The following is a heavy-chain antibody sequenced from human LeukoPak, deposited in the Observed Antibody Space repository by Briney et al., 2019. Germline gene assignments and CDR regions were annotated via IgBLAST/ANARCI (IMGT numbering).Heavy chain of an antibody. CDR3: ARVTYCSSTSCYSYFDY. V-gene: IGHV4-30-2*01. CDR1: GGSISSGGYS. D-gene: IGHD2-2*02. CDR2: IYHSGST. Sequence: SQTLSLTCAVSGGSISSGGYSWSWIRQPPGKGLEWIGYIYHSGSTYYNPSLKSRVTISVDRSKNQFSLKLSSVTAADTVVYYCARVTYCSSTSCYSYFDYWGQGTLVTVSS. J-gene: IGHJ4*02.